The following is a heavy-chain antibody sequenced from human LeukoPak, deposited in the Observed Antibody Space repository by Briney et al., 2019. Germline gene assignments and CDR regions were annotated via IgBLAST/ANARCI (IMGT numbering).Heavy chain of an antibody. CDR1: GGSISGYY. CDR2: IYTSGST. Sequence: SETLSLTCTVSGGSISGYYWSWIRQPAGKGLEWIGRIYTSGSTNYNPSLKSRVTMSVDTSKNQFSLKLSSVTAADTAVYYCARDLSGYYYDSSGSHMDVWGKGTTVTVSS. CDR3: ARDLSGYYYDSSGSHMDV. V-gene: IGHV4-4*07. J-gene: IGHJ6*03. D-gene: IGHD3-22*01.